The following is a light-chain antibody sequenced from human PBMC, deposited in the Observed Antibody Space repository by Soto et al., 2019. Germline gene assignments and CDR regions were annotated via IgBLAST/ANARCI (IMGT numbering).Light chain of an antibody. V-gene: IGKV1-39*01. J-gene: IGKJ1*01. CDR1: LSISSH. Sequence: DVQMTQSPSSLSASVGDRVTITCRASLSISSHLNWYQQKPGKVPKLLIYGASTLQSGVPSGFSGTGSGTDFTLTISSLQPEDFATYYCQQSYSTPWTFGQGTKVDIK. CDR2: GAS. CDR3: QQSYSTPWT.